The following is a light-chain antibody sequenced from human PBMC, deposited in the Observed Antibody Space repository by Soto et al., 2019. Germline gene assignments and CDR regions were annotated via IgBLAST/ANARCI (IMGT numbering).Light chain of an antibody. CDR1: QSISSY. V-gene: IGKV1-39*01. J-gene: IGKJ2*01. CDR3: QQSYSTPYT. CDR2: AAS. Sequence: DIQMTQSPSSLSASVGDRVTITCRASQSISSYVNWYQQKPGKAPRLLIYAASILPTGVPSRFRGSGSGPDFTLTISSLQPEDFATYYCQQSYSTPYTFGQGTKLEIK.